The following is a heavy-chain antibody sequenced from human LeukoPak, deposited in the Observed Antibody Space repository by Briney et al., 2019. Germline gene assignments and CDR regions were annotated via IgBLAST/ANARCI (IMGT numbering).Heavy chain of an antibody. CDR3: TADIKTRLDL. Sequence: GGSLRLSCAASGFTFDIYAMTWVRQAPGKGLDWVSGITASGVRTFYSDSVKGRFTISRDASKSTLYLQMDSLRAEDTALYSCTADIKTRLDLWGQGTLVTVSS. J-gene: IGHJ5*02. V-gene: IGHV3-23*01. D-gene: IGHD6-6*01. CDR1: GFTFDIYA. CDR2: ITASGVRT.